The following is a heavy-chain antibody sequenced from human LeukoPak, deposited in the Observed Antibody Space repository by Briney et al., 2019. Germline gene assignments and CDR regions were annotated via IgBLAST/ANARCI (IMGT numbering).Heavy chain of an antibody. CDR2: ICGSGGST. CDR3: AKVSLESLYGGGYFDY. J-gene: IGHJ4*02. D-gene: IGHD1-1*01. CDR1: GFTSTSDA. V-gene: IGHV3-23*01. Sequence: GGSLRLSCAPSGFTSTSDAMSWVRPGPEKGLGWVSAICGSGGSTYYADSVKGRFTISRDNFKNTLYLQMNSLRAEDTAVYYCAKVSLESLYGGGYFDYWGQGTLVTVSS.